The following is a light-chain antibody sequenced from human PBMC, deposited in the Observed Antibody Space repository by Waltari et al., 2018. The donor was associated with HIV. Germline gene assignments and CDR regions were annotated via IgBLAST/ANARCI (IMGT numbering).Light chain of an antibody. CDR2: EVS. V-gene: IGLV2-14*02. CDR3: TSYTSTTSVI. J-gene: IGLJ2*01. Sequence: QSALTQPASVSGSRGQSITISCPGTSSDVGKYNLVSWYQQHPGKAPKLIIYEVSNRPSGVCNRFSGSKSGNTASLTISGLQAEDEADYYCTSYTSTTSVIFGGGTRLTV. CDR1: SSDVGKYNL.